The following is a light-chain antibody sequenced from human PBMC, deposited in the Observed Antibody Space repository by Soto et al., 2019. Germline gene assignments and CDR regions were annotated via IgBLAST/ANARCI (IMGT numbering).Light chain of an antibody. V-gene: IGKV3-11*01. CDR3: QQRSNWPLIT. Sequence: EIVLTQSPATLSLSPGERATLSCRASQSVSSYLAWYQQKPGQAPRLLIYQTSIRAAGIPARFSGSGSGTDFTLTISSLEPEDFAVYYCQQRSNWPLITFGQGTRLEIK. CDR2: QTS. CDR1: QSVSSY. J-gene: IGKJ5*01.